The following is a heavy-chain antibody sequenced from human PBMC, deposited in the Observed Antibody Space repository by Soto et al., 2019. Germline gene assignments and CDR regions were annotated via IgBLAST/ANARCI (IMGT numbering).Heavy chain of an antibody. CDR2: ISYDGSNK. J-gene: IGHJ6*04. CDR1: GFTFRNAG. D-gene: IGHD3-22*01. V-gene: IGHV3-30-3*01. CDR3: ARDRFCIRTGGFYYVHSVLAF. Sequence: PGGSLRLSCTASGFTFRNAGMSWVRQAPGKGLEWVAVISYDGSNKYYADSVKGRFTISRDNSKNTLYLQMNSLRAEDTAVYYYARDRFCIRTGGFYYVHSVLAFWGKGTTVPVSP.